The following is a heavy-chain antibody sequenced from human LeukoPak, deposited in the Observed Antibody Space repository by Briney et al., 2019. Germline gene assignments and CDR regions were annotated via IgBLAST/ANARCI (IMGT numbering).Heavy chain of an antibody. Sequence: GGSLRLSCAASGFTFSSYALDWVRQAPGKGLEWVAVISKDGNSQNYADSVKGRFTISRDNSKNTLYLQMNSLRPEDTAVYYCAGESFDIWGQGTTVTVSS. CDR1: GFTFSSYA. V-gene: IGHV3-30*04. CDR2: ISKDGNSQ. CDR3: AGESFDI. J-gene: IGHJ3*02.